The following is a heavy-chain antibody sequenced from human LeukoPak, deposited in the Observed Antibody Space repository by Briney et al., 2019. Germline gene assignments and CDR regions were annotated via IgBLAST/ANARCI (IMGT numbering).Heavy chain of an antibody. CDR3: ARVALSYYFDSSGYYKPAAFDI. CDR2: ISYTGST. V-gene: IGHV4-28*03. Sequence: PSETLSLTCAVSGYSISSSNWWGWIRQPPGKGLEWIGYISYTGSTYYNPSLKSRVTMSVDTSKTQFSLKLISVTAEDTAVYYCARVALSYYFDSSGYYKPAAFDIWGQGTMVTVSS. D-gene: IGHD3-22*01. CDR1: GYSISSSNW. J-gene: IGHJ3*02.